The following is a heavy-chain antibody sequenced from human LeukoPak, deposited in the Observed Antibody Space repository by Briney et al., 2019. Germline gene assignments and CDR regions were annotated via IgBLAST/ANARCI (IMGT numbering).Heavy chain of an antibody. V-gene: IGHV1-8*01. CDR1: GYTFTTYD. J-gene: IGHJ4*02. CDR3: ARMYYYDSSGYYYDY. D-gene: IGHD3-22*01. Sequence: ASVKVSCKASGYTFTTYDINWVRQATGQGLEWRGWMNHNSGNTGYAQKFQGRVTMTRNTSISTAYMELSSLRSEDTAVYYYARMYYYDSSGYYYDYWGQGTLVTVSS. CDR2: MNHNSGNT.